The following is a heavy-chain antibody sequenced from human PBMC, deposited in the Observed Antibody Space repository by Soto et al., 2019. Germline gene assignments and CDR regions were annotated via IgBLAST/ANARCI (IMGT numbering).Heavy chain of an antibody. CDR2: INWNGGST. Sequence: GGSLRLSCAASGFTFDDYGMSWVRQAPGKGLEWVSGINWNGGSTGYADSVKGRFTISRDNAKNSLYLQMNSLRAEDTALYYCARERDSGSYVWGPQVHMDVWGQGTTVTVSS. J-gene: IGHJ6*02. V-gene: IGHV3-20*04. CDR3: ARERDSGSYVWGPQVHMDV. D-gene: IGHD1-26*01. CDR1: GFTFDDYG.